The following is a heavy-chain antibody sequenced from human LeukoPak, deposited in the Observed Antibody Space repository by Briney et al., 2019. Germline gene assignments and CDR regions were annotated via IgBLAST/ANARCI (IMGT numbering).Heavy chain of an antibody. V-gene: IGHV4-59*01. CDR3: ARGAGGSHYYDSSGLDY. D-gene: IGHD3-22*01. CDR2: IYHSGST. J-gene: IGHJ4*02. Sequence: PSETLSLTCTVSGGSISSYYWSWIRQPPGKGLEWIGYIYHSGSTNYNPSLKSRVTISVDTSKNQFSLKLSSVTAADTAVYYCARGAGGSHYYDSSGLDYWGQGTLVTVSS. CDR1: GGSISSYY.